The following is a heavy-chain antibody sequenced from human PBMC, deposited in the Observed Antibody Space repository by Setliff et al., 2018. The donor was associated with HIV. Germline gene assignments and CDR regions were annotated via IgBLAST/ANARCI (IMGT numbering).Heavy chain of an antibody. J-gene: IGHJ6*03. Sequence: PGGSLRLSCVASGFTFSSYAMSWVRQAPGKGLEWVALVSWDGRTTNYADSVKGRFTISRDNAKNSLYLQMNSLRAEDTAVYYCARAYYHHSGAYWSTDYYYSYIDVWGKGTTVTV. CDR2: VSWDGRTT. CDR3: ARAYYHHSGAYWSTDYYYSYIDV. D-gene: IGHD3-22*01. V-gene: IGHV3-48*01. CDR1: GFTFSSYA.